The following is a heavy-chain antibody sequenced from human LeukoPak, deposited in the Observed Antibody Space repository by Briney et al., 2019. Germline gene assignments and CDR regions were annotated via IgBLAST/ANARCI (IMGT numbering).Heavy chain of an antibody. Sequence: SETLSLTCAVYGGSFRGDFWSWIRQPPGKGPEWSGEINHSGSTNYNPSLKSRVTISFDTPKNQFSLKLSSVTAADTAVYYCARGGYYYDSSGYIDYWGQGTLVTVSS. CDR1: GGSFRGDF. CDR3: ARGGYYYDSSGYIDY. V-gene: IGHV4-34*01. J-gene: IGHJ4*02. CDR2: INHSGST. D-gene: IGHD3-22*01.